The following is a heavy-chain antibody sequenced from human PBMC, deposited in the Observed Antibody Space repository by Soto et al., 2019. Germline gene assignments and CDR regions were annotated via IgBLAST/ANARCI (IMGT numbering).Heavy chain of an antibody. Sequence: GGSLRLSCEASGFIFSSYAMNWVRQAPGKGLQWVSSITGSSDYTSYIASVKGRFTISRDNSKNTLYLQMNSLRAEDTAVYFCAKEQTTGAHYALDYWSQGTSVTVSS. CDR3: AKEQTTGAHYALDY. CDR2: ITGSSDYT. V-gene: IGHV3-23*01. D-gene: IGHD2-8*02. CDR1: GFIFSSYA. J-gene: IGHJ4*02.